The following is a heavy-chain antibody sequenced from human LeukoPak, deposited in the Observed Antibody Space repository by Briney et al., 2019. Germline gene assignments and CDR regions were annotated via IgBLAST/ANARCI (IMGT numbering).Heavy chain of an antibody. D-gene: IGHD3-9*01. V-gene: IGHV4-39*07. CDR3: ARDKSAGKDIILTGYYNWRWFDP. Sequence: SETLSLTCTVSGGSISSSSYYWGWIRQPPGKGLEWIGSIYYSGSTYYNPSLKSRVTISVDTSKNQFSLKLSSVTAADTAVYYCARDKSAGKDIILTGYYNWRWFDPWGQGTLVTVSS. CDR1: GGSISSSSYY. J-gene: IGHJ5*02. CDR2: IYYSGST.